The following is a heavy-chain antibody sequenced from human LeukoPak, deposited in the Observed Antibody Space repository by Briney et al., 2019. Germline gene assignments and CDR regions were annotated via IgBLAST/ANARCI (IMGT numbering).Heavy chain of an antibody. V-gene: IGHV1-46*01. CDR1: GYTFTSYY. CDR3: ARDPGKSSSWSHPTDY. CDR2: INPSGGST. Sequence: ASVKVSCKASGYTFTSYYMHWVRQAPGQGLEWMGIINPSGGSTSYAQKFQGRVTMTRDMSTSTVYMELSSLRSEDTAVYYCARDPGKSSSWSHPTDYWGQGTLVTVSS. J-gene: IGHJ4*02. D-gene: IGHD6-13*01.